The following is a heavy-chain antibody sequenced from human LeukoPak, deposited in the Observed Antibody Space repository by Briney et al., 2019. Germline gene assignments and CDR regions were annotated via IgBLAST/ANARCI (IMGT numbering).Heavy chain of an antibody. V-gene: IGHV3-23*01. J-gene: IGHJ4*02. CDR3: ARSERGCSGGSCYSSMDY. Sequence: GGSLRLSCAASVFTFSSYAMSWVRQAPGKGLEWVSVISGSGGSTYYADSVKGRFTISRDNSKNTLYLQMNSLRAEDTAVYYCARSERGCSGGSCYSSMDYWGQGTLVTVSS. D-gene: IGHD2-15*01. CDR1: VFTFSSYA. CDR2: ISGSGGST.